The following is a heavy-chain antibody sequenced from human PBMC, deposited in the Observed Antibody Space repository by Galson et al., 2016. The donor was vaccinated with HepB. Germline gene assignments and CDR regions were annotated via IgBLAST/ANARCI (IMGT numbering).Heavy chain of an antibody. J-gene: IGHJ4*02. D-gene: IGHD6-19*01. CDR1: GFTFSSCA. CDR2: ISRSGDST. CDR3: LKEYPQEAVA. Sequence: SLRLSCAASGFTFSSCAMSWVRQAPGKGLEWVSGISRSGDSTYSAESMRGRFTISRDNSKNMLYLQMSSLRAEDTALYYCLKEYPQEAVAWGQGIRVTVSS. V-gene: IGHV3-23*01.